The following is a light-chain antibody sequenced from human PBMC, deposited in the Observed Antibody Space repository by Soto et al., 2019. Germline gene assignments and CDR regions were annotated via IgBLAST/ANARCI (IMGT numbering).Light chain of an antibody. J-gene: IGLJ1*01. V-gene: IGLV2-8*01. CDR2: EVV. CDR1: KNDIGVYDF. Sequence: QSVLKQPPSSSVSPGQSVTISCTGTKNDIGVYDFVSWYQHHPGKAPRLIIYEVVQRPSGVPDRFSGSKSGNTASLTVSGLQAADEADYFCKSYAGSNTYVFGSGTKV. CDR3: KSYAGSNTYV.